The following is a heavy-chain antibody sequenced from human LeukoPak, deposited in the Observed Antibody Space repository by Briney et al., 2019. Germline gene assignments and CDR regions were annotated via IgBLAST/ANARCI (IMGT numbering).Heavy chain of an antibody. J-gene: IGHJ2*01. CDR2: VYYTGRT. V-gene: IGHV4-59*12. Sequence: PSETLSLTCNVSGGSLTGYYWSWIRQPPGKGLEWIAYVYYTGRTLYNPSLKSRVTMSVDPSKNQFSLKLSSVTAADTAVYYCARDPVWYFDLWGRGTLVTVSS. CDR3: ARDPVWYFDL. CDR1: GGSLTGYY.